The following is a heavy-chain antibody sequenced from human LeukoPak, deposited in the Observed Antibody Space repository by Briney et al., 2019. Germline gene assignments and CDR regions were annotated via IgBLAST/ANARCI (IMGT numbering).Heavy chain of an antibody. Sequence: GGSLRLSCAASGFTFSSYNMNWVRQAPGKGLEWVSSISSTSNYIYYADSVKGRFTISRDNAKNSLYLQMNRLRAEDTALYYCATNGGGDSGYGNFDYWGQGTLVTVSS. CDR3: ATNGGGDSGYGNFDY. J-gene: IGHJ4*02. D-gene: IGHD5-12*01. CDR1: GFTFSSYN. CDR2: ISSTSNYI. V-gene: IGHV3-21*04.